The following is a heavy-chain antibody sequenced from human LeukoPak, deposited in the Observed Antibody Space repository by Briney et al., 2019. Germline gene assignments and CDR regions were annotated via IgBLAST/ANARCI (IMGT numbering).Heavy chain of an antibody. CDR2: IYYSGST. CDR1: GGSISSGGYY. D-gene: IGHD2-15*01. Sequence: SETLSLTCTVSGGSISSGGYYWSWIRQHPRKGLEWIGYIYYSGSTYYNPSLKSRVTISVDTSKNQFSLKLSSVTAADTAVYYCARVKIVVVVAATPRSDWFDPWGQGTLVTVSS. J-gene: IGHJ5*02. CDR3: ARVKIVVVVAATPRSDWFDP. V-gene: IGHV4-31*03.